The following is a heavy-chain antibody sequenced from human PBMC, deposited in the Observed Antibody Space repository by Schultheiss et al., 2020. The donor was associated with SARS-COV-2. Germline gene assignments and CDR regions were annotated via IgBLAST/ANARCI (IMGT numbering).Heavy chain of an antibody. CDR2: INRGGST. J-gene: IGHJ6*03. V-gene: IGHV4-34*01. CDR1: GESFNGFS. CDR3: ARGFVPYYYYYMDV. Sequence: SQTLSLTCAVYGESFNGFSWTWIRQSPGKGLEWIGEINRGGSTTYNPSLKGRVSISLDTSKNQFSLKLSSVTAADTAVYYCARGFVPYYYYYMDVWGKGTTVTVSS. D-gene: IGHD6-6*01.